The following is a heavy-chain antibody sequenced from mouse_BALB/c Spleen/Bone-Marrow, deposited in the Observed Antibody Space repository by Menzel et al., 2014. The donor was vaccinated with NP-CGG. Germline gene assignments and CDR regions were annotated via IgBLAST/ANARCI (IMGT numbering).Heavy chain of an antibody. Sequence: QVQLQQSGAELVRPGASVKLSCKASGYTFTSYWINWVKQRPGQGIEWIGNIYPSDSYTNYNQKFKDKATLTVDKSSSTAYMQLSSPTSEDSAVYYCTREGYYGSSYVDYWGQGTALTVSS. CDR1: GYTFTSYW. CDR2: IYPSDSYT. CDR3: TREGYYGSSYVDY. D-gene: IGHD1-1*01. V-gene: IGHV1-69*02. J-gene: IGHJ2*01.